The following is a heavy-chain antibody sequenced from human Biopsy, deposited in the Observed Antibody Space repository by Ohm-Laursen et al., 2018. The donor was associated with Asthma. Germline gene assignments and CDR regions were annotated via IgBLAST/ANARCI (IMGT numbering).Heavy chain of an antibody. CDR3: ARRITIFGVVQKDHGMDA. Sequence: TLSLTCAVSGGSMTPTSHYWDWIRQAPGKGLEWIGYISYGGKTSYNPSLKNRVTISRDTSKNQFSLRLTSVTAADTAVYLCARRITIFGVVQKDHGMDAWGQGTTVIVFS. J-gene: IGHJ6*02. CDR2: ISYGGKT. D-gene: IGHD3-3*01. V-gene: IGHV4-39*01. CDR1: GGSMTPTSHY.